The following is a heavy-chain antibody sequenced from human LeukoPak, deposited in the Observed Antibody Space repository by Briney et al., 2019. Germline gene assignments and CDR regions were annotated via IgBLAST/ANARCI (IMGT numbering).Heavy chain of an antibody. V-gene: IGHV3-23*01. Sequence: GGSLRLSCAASGFTFSSYAMSWVRQAPGKGLEWVSAISGSGGSTYYADSVKGRFTISRDKSKNTLYLQMGSLRAEDMAVYYCAREREDAFDIWGQGTMVTVSS. CDR2: ISGSGGST. CDR3: AREREDAFDI. CDR1: GFTFSSYA. J-gene: IGHJ3*02.